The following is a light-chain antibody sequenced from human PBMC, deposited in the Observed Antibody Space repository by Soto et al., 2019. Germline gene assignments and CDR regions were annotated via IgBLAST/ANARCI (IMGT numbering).Light chain of an antibody. Sequence: QTALTQPASVSGSPGQSITISCTGTISDVGAYNYVSWYQQHPGKAPKLIIYEVSNRPSGVSKRFSGSKSGSTASLTISGLQTEDEADYFCSSYTTSPTLVVFGGGTKLTVL. CDR1: ISDVGAYNY. CDR2: EVS. V-gene: IGLV2-14*01. CDR3: SSYTTSPTLVV. J-gene: IGLJ2*01.